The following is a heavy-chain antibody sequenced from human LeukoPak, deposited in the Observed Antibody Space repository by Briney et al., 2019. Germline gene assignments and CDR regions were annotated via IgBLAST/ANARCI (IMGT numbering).Heavy chain of an antibody. Sequence: GGSLRLSCAASGFTFSSYWMSWVRQAPGKGLEWVANIKQDGSEKYYVDSVKGRFTISRDNAKNSLYLQMNSLRAEDTAVYYCATDVCSGGSCYGGDWGQGTLVTVSS. V-gene: IGHV3-7*01. J-gene: IGHJ4*02. CDR3: ATDVCSGGSCYGGD. CDR1: GFTFSSYW. CDR2: IKQDGSEK. D-gene: IGHD2-15*01.